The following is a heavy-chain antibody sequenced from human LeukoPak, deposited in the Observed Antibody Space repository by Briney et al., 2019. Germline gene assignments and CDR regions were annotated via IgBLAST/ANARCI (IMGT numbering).Heavy chain of an antibody. V-gene: IGHV4-59*01. CDR2: IYYSGST. D-gene: IGHD2-21*01. CDR1: GGSISSYY. J-gene: IGHJ4*02. CDR3: ARGPQPYCGADCYSFGH. Sequence: PSETLSLTCNVSGGSISSYYWSWIRQPPGKGLEWIGYIYYSGSTDYNPSLESRLSMSVDKSKNQFSLKLSSVTAADTGVYYCARGPQPYCGADCYSFGHWGQGTLVTVSS.